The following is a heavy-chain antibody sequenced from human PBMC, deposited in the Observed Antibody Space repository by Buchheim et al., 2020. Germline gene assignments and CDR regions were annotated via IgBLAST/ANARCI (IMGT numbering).Heavy chain of an antibody. CDR1: GFVFRTYG. D-gene: IGHD3-3*01. CDR2: ISYNGTNK. V-gene: IGHV3-30*18. Sequence: QVQLVESGGGVVQPGGSLRLSCAASGFVFRTYGMHWVRQAPGKGLEWVAVISYNGTNKYYADYVKGRFTISRDNSKNTLYLQMNSLRAEDTAVYYCAKTPRIKILGVVDYWGQGTL. J-gene: IGHJ4*02. CDR3: AKTPRIKILGVVDY.